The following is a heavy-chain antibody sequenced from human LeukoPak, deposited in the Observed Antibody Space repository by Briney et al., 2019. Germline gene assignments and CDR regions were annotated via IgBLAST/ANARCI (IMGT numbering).Heavy chain of an antibody. Sequence: GGSLRLSCAASGFTFDDYGMSWVRQAPGKGLEWVSGINWSGGSTGYADSVKGRFTISRDNAKNSLYLQMNSLRAEDTALYYCARDATYSSSWYGDYWGQGTLVTVSS. CDR2: INWSGGST. V-gene: IGHV3-20*04. CDR3: ARDATYSSSWYGDY. D-gene: IGHD6-13*01. CDR1: GFTFDDYG. J-gene: IGHJ4*02.